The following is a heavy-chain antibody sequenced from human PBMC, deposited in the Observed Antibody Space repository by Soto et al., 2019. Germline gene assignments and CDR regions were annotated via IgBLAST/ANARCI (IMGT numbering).Heavy chain of an antibody. V-gene: IGHV3-23*01. CDR1: GFTFSSYA. CDR3: AKVLPQSRGYSSSLGYFDY. D-gene: IGHD6-13*01. J-gene: IGHJ4*02. CDR2: ISGSGGST. Sequence: PGGSLRLSCAASGFTFSSYAMSWVRQAPGKGLEWVSAISGSGGSTYYADSVKGRFTISRDNSKNTLYLQMNSLRAEDTAVYYCAKVLPQSRGYSSSLGYFDYWGQGTLVTVPS.